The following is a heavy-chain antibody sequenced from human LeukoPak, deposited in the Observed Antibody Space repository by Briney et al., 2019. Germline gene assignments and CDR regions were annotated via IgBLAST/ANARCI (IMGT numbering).Heavy chain of an antibody. J-gene: IGHJ4*02. Sequence: PGGSLRLSCAASGITFSTSGMHWVRQAPGKGLEWVAFIWSDGSNEYHADSVKGRFTISRDNSKDTLYLQMNSLRAEDTAVYYCARDKGTTCIDNWGQGALVTVSS. CDR1: GITFSTSG. CDR3: ARDKGTTCIDN. D-gene: IGHD4-17*01. V-gene: IGHV3-33*01. CDR2: IWSDGSNE.